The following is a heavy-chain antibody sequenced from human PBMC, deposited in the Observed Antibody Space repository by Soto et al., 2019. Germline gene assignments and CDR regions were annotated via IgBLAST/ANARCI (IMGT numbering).Heavy chain of an antibody. CDR3: VRATYFSDSSGYTRCFDY. CDR2: IKQDGSEK. D-gene: IGHD3-22*01. J-gene: IGHJ4*02. Sequence: PVVSLRLSCAASGFPFISYWMSWVRQAPGKGLEWVANIKQDGSEKYYVDSVKGRFTSSREESKNSVYLQMNSLKTEDTAVYYCVRATYFSDSSGYTRCFDYWGQGTLVTVSS. CDR1: GFPFISYW. V-gene: IGHV3-7*03.